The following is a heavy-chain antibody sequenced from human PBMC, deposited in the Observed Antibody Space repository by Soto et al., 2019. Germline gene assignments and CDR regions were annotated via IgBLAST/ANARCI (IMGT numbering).Heavy chain of an antibody. CDR3: TTGSLTTYTTAEDH. CDR1: GFTFHTAW. Sequence: EVQLVESGGGLVKPGGSLRLSCAASGFTFHTAWLSWFRQPPGKGLEWVGRIKSKTAGGTTQDAAPVKDRFSISRDDSKNTLYLQMNSLKTEDTVLYYCTTGSLTTYTTAEDHWGQGTLVTVSS. CDR2: IKSKTAGGTT. D-gene: IGHD2-2*02. V-gene: IGHV3-15*01. J-gene: IGHJ4*02.